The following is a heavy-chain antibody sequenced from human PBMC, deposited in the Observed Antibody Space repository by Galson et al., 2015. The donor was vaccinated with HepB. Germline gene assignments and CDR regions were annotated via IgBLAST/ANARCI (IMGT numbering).Heavy chain of an antibody. CDR3: AKDLAAAGTGDY. V-gene: IGHV3-33*06. D-gene: IGHD6-13*01. CDR2: IWYDGSNK. CDR1: GFTFSSYG. J-gene: IGHJ4*02. Sequence: SLRLSCAASGFTFSSYGMHWVRQAPGKGLEWVAVIWYDGSNKYYADSVKGRFAISRDNSKNTLYLQMNSLRAEDTAVYYCAKDLAAAGTGDYWGQGTLVTVSS.